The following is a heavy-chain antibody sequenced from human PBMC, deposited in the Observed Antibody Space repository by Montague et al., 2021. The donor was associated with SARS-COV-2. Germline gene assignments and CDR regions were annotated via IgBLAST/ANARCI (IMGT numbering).Heavy chain of an antibody. CDR2: ISYGGSP. J-gene: IGHJ3*02. D-gene: IGHD6-6*01. CDR3: SRLVLTVTNDAFDI. Sequence: SETLSLSCTVSGGSISTSYSDWIWHRQPPGKGLDGIVVISYGGSPSYNPSLKSRVTISGDTSKNQFSLTLTSVAAADTAVYYCSRLVLTVTNDAFDIWGQGTMVTVSS. CDR1: GGSISTSYSD. V-gene: IGHV4-39*01.